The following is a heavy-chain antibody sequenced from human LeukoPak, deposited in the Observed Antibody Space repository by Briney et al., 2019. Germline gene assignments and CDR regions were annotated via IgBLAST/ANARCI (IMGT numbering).Heavy chain of an antibody. V-gene: IGHV7-4-1*02. Sequence: ASVKVSCKASGYTFTSYAMNWVRQAPGQGLEWMGWINTNTGNPTYAQGFTGRFVFSLDTSVSTAYLQISSLKAEDTAVYYCASPAEGFGELFPFDYWGQGTLVTVSS. D-gene: IGHD3-10*01. CDR3: ASPAEGFGELFPFDY. J-gene: IGHJ4*02. CDR1: GYTFTSYA. CDR2: INTNTGNP.